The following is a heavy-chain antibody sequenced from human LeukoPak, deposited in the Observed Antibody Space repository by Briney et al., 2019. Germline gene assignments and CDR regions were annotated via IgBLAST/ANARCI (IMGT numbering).Heavy chain of an antibody. CDR2: ISGSGGST. D-gene: IGHD6-25*01. Sequence: PGGSPRLSCAASGFTFSSYAMSWVRQAPGKGLEWVSAISGSGGSTSYADSVKGRFTISRDNSKNTLYLQMNSLGAEDTAVYYCARDAARSTLFDYWGQGTLVTVSS. CDR1: GFTFSSYA. CDR3: ARDAARSTLFDY. J-gene: IGHJ4*02. V-gene: IGHV3-23*01.